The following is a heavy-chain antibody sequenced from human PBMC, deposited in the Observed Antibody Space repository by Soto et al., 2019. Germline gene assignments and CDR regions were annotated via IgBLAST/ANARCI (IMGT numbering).Heavy chain of an antibody. J-gene: IGHJ4*02. V-gene: IGHV4-4*02. CDR1: GGSISSSNW. D-gene: IGHD6-19*01. CDR3: ARYPLDSIAVAGTFFDY. Sequence: QVQLQESGPGLVKPSGTLSLTCAVSGGSISSSNWWSWVRQPPGKGLEWIGEIYHSGSTNYNPSLKSRVNISVDKSKNQFSLKLCSVTAADTAVYYCARYPLDSIAVAGTFFDYWGQGTLVTVSS. CDR2: IYHSGST.